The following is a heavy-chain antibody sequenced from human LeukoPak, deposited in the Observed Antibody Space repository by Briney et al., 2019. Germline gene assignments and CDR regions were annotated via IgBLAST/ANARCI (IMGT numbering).Heavy chain of an antibody. CDR1: GFTFSSYW. D-gene: IGHD5-18*01. V-gene: IGHV3-7*01. Sequence: PGGSLRLSCAASGFTFSSYWMGWVRQAPGKGLEWVANIKEDGSEIQYVDSVKGRFTVSRDNAKNALSLHMNSLRAEDTAVYYCARATAPNWFDPWGQGTLVTVSS. J-gene: IGHJ5*02. CDR3: ARATAPNWFDP. CDR2: IKEDGSEI.